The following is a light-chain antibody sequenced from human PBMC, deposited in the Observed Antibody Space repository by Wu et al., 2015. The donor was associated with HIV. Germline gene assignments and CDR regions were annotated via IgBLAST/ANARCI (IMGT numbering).Light chain of an antibody. V-gene: IGKV3-11*01. Sequence: EIVLTQSPVTLSLSPGERATLSCRASQSVTTYLAWYQQKPGQAPRLLIYDASNRATGIPARFSGSASGTDFTLTISSLEPEDFALYYCQQHYSWPLTFGQGTRLEIK. CDR3: QQHYSWPLT. J-gene: IGKJ5*01. CDR2: DAS. CDR1: QSVTTY.